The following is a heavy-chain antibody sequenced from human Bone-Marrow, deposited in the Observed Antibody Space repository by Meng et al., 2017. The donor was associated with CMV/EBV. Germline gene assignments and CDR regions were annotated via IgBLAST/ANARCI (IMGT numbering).Heavy chain of an antibody. CDR3: ARVGSSGWKRYFDY. Sequence: SETLSLTCTVSGGSISSSSYYWGWIRQPPGKGLEWIGSIYYSGSTYYNPSLKSRVTISVDTSKNQFSLKLSSVTAAGTAVYYCARVGSSGWKRYFDYWGQGTLVTVSS. V-gene: IGHV4-39*07. CDR1: GGSISSSSYY. J-gene: IGHJ4*02. CDR2: IYYSGST. D-gene: IGHD6-19*01.